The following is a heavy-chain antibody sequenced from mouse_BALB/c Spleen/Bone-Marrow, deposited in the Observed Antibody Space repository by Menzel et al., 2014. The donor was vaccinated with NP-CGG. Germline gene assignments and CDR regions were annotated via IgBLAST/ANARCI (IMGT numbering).Heavy chain of an antibody. CDR1: GYAFTNYL. D-gene: IGHD1-1*01. Sequence: VQLQQSGAELARPGTSVKVSCKASGYAFTNYLIEWVKQRPGQGLEWIGVINPGSGGSNNNEKFKGKATLTADKSSSTAYMQLSSLTSDDSAVYFCARSTTVKDYFDYWGQGTTLTVSS. V-gene: IGHV1-54*01. J-gene: IGHJ2*01. CDR3: ARSTTVKDYFDY. CDR2: INPGSGGS.